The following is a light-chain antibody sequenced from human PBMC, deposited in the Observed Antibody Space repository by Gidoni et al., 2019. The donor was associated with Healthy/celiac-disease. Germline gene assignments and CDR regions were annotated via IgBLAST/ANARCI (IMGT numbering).Light chain of an antibody. Sequence: DIQITQSPSTLSASVGDRVTITCRASQSISSWLAWYQQKPGKAPKLLIYDASSLESRVPSRFSGSGSGTEFTLTISSLQPDDFATYYCQQYNSYSRTFGQGTKLEIK. J-gene: IGKJ2*01. CDR3: QQYNSYSRT. CDR2: DAS. CDR1: QSISSW. V-gene: IGKV1-5*01.